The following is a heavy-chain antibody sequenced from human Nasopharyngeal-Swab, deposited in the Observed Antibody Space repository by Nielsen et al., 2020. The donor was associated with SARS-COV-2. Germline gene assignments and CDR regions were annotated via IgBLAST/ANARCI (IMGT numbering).Heavy chain of an antibody. J-gene: IGHJ6*02. CDR2: INHSGST. D-gene: IGHD1-1*01. CDR1: GGSFSGYY. CDR3: ARDESWRYYYGMGV. V-gene: IGHV4-34*01. Sequence: LETLSLTCAVYGGSFSGYYWSWIRQPPGKGLEWIGEINHSGSTNYNPSLKSRITISVDTSKNQFSLKLSSVTAADTAVYYCARDESWRYYYGMGVWGQGTTVTVSS.